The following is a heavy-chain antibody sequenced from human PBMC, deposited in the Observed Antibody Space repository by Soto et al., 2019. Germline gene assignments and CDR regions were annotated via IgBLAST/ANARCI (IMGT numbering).Heavy chain of an antibody. V-gene: IGHV4-30-4*08. Sequence: QVQLQQSGPGLVKPSQTLSLTCTVSGGSISYEYYHWTWIRQSPGKGLEGIGYIYYSGSIIYNPSFKRRFTLSVDTSKNQSSLQLSSVTAADTAVYFCAREDDGGDRDYYGLDVWGQGTTVTVSS. CDR2: IYYSGSI. CDR1: GGSISYEYYH. CDR3: AREDDGGDRDYYGLDV. D-gene: IGHD2-21*02. J-gene: IGHJ6*02.